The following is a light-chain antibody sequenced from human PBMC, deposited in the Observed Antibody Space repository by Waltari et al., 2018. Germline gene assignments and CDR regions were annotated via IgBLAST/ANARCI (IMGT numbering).Light chain of an antibody. V-gene: IGKV4-1*01. Sequence: DIVMTQSPDSLAVSLGETATISCKYSNGLSFTSNNKNYLSWYQQKPGQPPKLLLYWASTRESGVPDRFSGSGSGTDFTLTIFSLQAEDVAVYYCQQYYNTPYTFGRGTKVEI. CDR1: NGLSFTSNNKNY. J-gene: IGKJ2*01. CDR2: WAS. CDR3: QQYYNTPYT.